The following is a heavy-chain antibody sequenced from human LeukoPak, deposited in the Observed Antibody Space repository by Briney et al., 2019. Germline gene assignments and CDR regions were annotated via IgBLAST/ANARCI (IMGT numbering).Heavy chain of an antibody. Sequence: GRSLRLSCAASGFTFSSYAMHWVRQAPGKGLEWVAVISYDGSNKYYADSVKGRFTISRDNSKNTLYLQMNSLRAEDTAVYYCARGQGRIQLWSLSDYWGQGTLVTVSS. CDR2: ISYDGSNK. CDR1: GFTFSSYA. CDR3: ARGQGRIQLWSLSDY. V-gene: IGHV3-30-3*01. J-gene: IGHJ4*02. D-gene: IGHD5-18*01.